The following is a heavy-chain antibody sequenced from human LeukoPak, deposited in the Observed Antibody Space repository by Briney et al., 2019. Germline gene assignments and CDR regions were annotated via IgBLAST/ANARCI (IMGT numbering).Heavy chain of an antibody. Sequence: SETLSLTCTVSGYSISSGYYWGWIRQPPGKGLEWIGSIYHSGSTYYNPSLKSRVTISVDRSKNQFSLKLSSVTAADTAVYYCARDETIGVGATDYWGQGILVTVSS. CDR3: ARDETIGVGATDY. CDR1: GYSISSGYY. CDR2: IYHSGST. V-gene: IGHV4-38-2*02. D-gene: IGHD1-26*01. J-gene: IGHJ4*02.